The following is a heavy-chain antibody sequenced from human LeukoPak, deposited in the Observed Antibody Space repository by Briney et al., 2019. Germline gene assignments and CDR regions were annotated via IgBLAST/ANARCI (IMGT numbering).Heavy chain of an antibody. D-gene: IGHD1-14*01. CDR3: ARGVPDDY. V-gene: IGHV3-21*01. CDR2: ISRTSSDI. Sequence: GGSLRLSCADSGFTFSHYSMDWVRQAPGKGLEWVSSISRTSSDIYYADSVKGRFTISRDNAKNSLYLQMNSLRAEDTAVYYCARGVPDDYWGQGTLVTVSS. J-gene: IGHJ4*02. CDR1: GFTFSHYS.